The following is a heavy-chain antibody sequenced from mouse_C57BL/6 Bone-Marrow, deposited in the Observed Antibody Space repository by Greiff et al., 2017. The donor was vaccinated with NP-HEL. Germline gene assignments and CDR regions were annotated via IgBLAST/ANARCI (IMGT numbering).Heavy chain of an antibody. Sequence: VQLQQSGAELVRPGASVKLSCTASGFNIKDDYMHWVKQRPEQGLEWIGWIDPENGDTEYDSKFQGKATVTADTSSNTAYLQLSSLTSEDTAVYYCASRTMIRGDAMDYWGQGTSVTVSS. CDR2: IDPENGDT. CDR3: ASRTMIRGDAMDY. V-gene: IGHV14-4*01. CDR1: GFNIKDDY. D-gene: IGHD2-4*01. J-gene: IGHJ4*01.